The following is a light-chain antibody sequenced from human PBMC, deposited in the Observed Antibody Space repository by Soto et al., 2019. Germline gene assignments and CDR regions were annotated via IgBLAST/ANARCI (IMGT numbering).Light chain of an antibody. Sequence: SAVSVAAEQRSTLSYRPSQSVGSNLAWYQQKAGQAPRLLIYGASTRATGIPARFSGSGSGTEFTLTISSLQSEDFALYYCQQYINWIPVPFGHGTRLEIK. V-gene: IGKV3-15*01. CDR1: QSVGSN. CDR2: GAS. J-gene: IGKJ5*01. CDR3: QQYINWIPVP.